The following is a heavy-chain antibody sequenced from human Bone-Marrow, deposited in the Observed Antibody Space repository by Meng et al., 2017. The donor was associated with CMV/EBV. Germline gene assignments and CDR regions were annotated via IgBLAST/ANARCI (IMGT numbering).Heavy chain of an antibody. CDR3: AGVGISNDAFDI. CDR1: GGSVSSGSYY. Sequence: SETLSLTCTVSGGSVSSGSYYWSWIRQPPGKGLEWIGYIYYSGSTYYNPSLKSRVTISVDTSKNQFSLKLSSVTAADTAVYYCAGVGISNDAFDIWGQGTMVTVSS. V-gene: IGHV4-61*01. CDR2: IYYSGST. J-gene: IGHJ3*02. D-gene: IGHD1-26*01.